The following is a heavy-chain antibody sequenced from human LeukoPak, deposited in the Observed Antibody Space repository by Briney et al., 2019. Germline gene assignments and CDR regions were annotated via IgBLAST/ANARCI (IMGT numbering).Heavy chain of an antibody. J-gene: IGHJ5*02. CDR1: GGSIDSYY. V-gene: IGHV4-59*01. D-gene: IGHD2-15*01. CDR3: ARSLEVEVAASWFDP. CDR2: IYYSENT. Sequence: SETLSLTCSVTGGSIDSYYWSWIRQSPGKGLEWIGYIYYSENTNYSPSLKSRVTISLDTSKKQFSLKMRSVTAADTAIYYCARSLEVEVAASWFDPWGQGTLVIVSS.